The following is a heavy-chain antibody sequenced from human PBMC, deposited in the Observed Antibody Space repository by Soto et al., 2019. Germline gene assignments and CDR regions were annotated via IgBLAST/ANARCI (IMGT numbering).Heavy chain of an antibody. V-gene: IGHV3-33*01. Sequence: QVQVVESGGGVVQPGRSLRLSCAASGFTFSSFGMHWVRQAPGKGLEWVAVIWHDGKNKYYADSAKGRFTISRDNSKNTRYLQMNSLRAEDTAVYDCARDPGQDEAMDYWGQGTLVTVSS. CDR3: ARDPGQDEAMDY. CDR2: IWHDGKNK. CDR1: GFTFSSFG. J-gene: IGHJ4*02.